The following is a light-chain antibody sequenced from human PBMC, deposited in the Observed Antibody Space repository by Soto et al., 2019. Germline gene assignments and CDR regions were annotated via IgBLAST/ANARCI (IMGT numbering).Light chain of an antibody. CDR3: QQYYSYPWT. J-gene: IGKJ1*01. Sequence: DIQMTQSPSTLSASVGDRVTITCRASQSISSWLAWYQQKPGKAPKLLIYKASSLESGVPSRFSGSGSGTDFTLTISSLQPDDFAPYYCQQYYSYPWTFGQGTKVEIK. CDR2: KAS. CDR1: QSISSW. V-gene: IGKV1-5*03.